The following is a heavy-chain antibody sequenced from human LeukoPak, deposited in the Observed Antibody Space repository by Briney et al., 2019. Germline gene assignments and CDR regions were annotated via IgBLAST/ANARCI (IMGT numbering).Heavy chain of an antibody. J-gene: IGHJ4*02. Sequence: SETLSLTCTVSGGSISSSSYYWGWIRQPPGKGLEWIGSIYYSGSTYYNPSLKSRVTISVDTSKNQFSLKLSSVTAADTAVYYCARQTRRSSPDYWGQGTLVTVSS. D-gene: IGHD1-7*01. V-gene: IGHV4-39*01. CDR1: GGSISSSSYY. CDR3: ARQTRRSSPDY. CDR2: IYYSGST.